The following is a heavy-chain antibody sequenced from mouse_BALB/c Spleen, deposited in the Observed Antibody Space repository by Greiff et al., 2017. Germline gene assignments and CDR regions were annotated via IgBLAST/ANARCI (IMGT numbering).Heavy chain of an antibody. CDR3: ARSGNYYGSSYGYFDY. V-gene: IGHV5-17*02. D-gene: IGHD1-1*01. Sequence: EVQGVESGGGLVQPGGSRKLSCAASGFTFSSFGMHWVRQAPEKGLEWVAYISSGSSTIYYADTVKGRFTISRDNPKNTLFLQMTSLRSEDTAMYYCARSGNYYGSSYGYFDYWGQGTTLTVSS. CDR2: ISSGSSTI. CDR1: GFTFSSFG. J-gene: IGHJ2*01.